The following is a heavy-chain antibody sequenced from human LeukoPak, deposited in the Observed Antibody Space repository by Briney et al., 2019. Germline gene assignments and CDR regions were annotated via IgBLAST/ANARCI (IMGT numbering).Heavy chain of an antibody. Sequence: SQALSLTCTVSGGSISSGGYYWSWIRQHPGKGLEWIGYIYYSGSTYYNPSLKSRVTLSVDTSKNQFSLNLSSVTAADTAKYYCARDRSGGDYDLDYWGQGTLVTVSS. J-gene: IGHJ4*02. V-gene: IGHV4-31*03. CDR3: ARDRSGGDYDLDY. D-gene: IGHD4-17*01. CDR2: IYYSGST. CDR1: GGSISSGGYY.